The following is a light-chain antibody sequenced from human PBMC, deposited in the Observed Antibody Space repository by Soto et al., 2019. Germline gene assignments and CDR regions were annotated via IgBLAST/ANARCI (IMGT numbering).Light chain of an antibody. CDR2: AAS. CDR3: QQSYSTPA. Sequence: DLQMTQSPSSLSASVGDRVTITCRASQSISNYLNWYQQKPGKAPKLLIYAASSLHSGVPSRFSGSGSGTDFTLTISSLRPEDSATYYCQQSYSTPAFGQGTKVEI. V-gene: IGKV1-39*01. CDR1: QSISNY. J-gene: IGKJ1*01.